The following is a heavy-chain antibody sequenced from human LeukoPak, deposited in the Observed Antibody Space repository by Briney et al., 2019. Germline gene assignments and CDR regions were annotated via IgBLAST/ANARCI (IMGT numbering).Heavy chain of an antibody. CDR2: ISSSGSTI. J-gene: IGHJ3*02. CDR3: ARAGRIAAARGAFDI. CDR1: GFTLSDYY. V-gene: IGHV3-11*01. D-gene: IGHD6-13*01. Sequence: GGSLRLSCAASGFTLSDYYMSWIRQAPGKGLEWVSYISSSGSTIYYADSVKGRFTISRDNAKNSLYLQMNSLRAEDTAVYYCARAGRIAAARGAFDIWGQGTMVTVSS.